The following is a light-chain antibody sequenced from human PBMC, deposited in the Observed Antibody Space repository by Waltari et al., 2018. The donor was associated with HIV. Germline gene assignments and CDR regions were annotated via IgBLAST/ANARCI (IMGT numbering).Light chain of an antibody. Sequence: QSALTQPRSVSGSPGQSATIPCTGTSSDVGGYNYVSWYQHHPGKAPKLMIYDVSKRPSGVPDRFSGSKSGNTASLTISGLQAEDEADYYCCSYAGSYTLVFGGGTTLTVL. CDR2: DVS. CDR3: CSYAGSYTLV. CDR1: SSDVGGYNY. V-gene: IGLV2-11*01. J-gene: IGLJ2*01.